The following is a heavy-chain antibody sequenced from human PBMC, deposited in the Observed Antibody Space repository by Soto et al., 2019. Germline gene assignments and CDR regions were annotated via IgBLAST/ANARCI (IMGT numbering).Heavy chain of an antibody. D-gene: IGHD2-15*01. CDR3: ARGAYCSGGSCYSSWFDP. CDR1: GFTFSSYD. Sequence: EVQLVESGGGLVQPGGSLRLSCAASGFTFSSYDMHWVRQATGKGLEWVSAIGTAGDTYYPGSVKGRFTISRENAKNSLYLQMISLRAGDTAVYYCARGAYCSGGSCYSSWFDPWGQGTLVTVSS. J-gene: IGHJ5*02. CDR2: IGTAGDT. V-gene: IGHV3-13*04.